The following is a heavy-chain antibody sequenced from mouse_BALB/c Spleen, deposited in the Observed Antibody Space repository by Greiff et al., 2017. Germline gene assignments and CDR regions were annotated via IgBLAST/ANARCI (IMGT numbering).Heavy chain of an antibody. Sequence: VQLQQSGAELVRPGALVKLSCKASGFNIKDYYMHWVKQRPEQGLEWSGWIDPENGNTIYDPKFQGKASITADTSSNTAYLQLSSLTSEDTAVYYCARGDYGSPFDYWGQGTTLTVSS. V-gene: IGHV14-1*02. CDR1: GFNIKDYY. J-gene: IGHJ2*01. D-gene: IGHD1-1*01. CDR3: ARGDYGSPFDY. CDR2: IDPENGNT.